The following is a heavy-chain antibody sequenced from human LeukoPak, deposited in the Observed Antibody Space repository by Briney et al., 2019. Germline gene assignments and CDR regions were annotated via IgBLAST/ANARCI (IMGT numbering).Heavy chain of an antibody. CDR1: GFTFSDYY. CDR2: ISSSGSTI. J-gene: IGHJ6*03. V-gene: IGHV3-11*04. CDR3: ARAPPFWSGYYYMDV. D-gene: IGHD3-3*01. Sequence: GGSLRLSCAASGFTFSDYYMSWIRQAPGKGLEWVSYISSSGSTIYYADSVKGRFTISRDNAKNSLYLQMNSLRAEDTAVYYCARAPPFWSGYYYMDVWGKGTTVTVSS.